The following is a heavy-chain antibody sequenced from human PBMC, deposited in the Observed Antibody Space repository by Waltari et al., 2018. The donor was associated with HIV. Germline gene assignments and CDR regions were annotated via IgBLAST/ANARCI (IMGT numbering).Heavy chain of an antibody. CDR2: IYHRGGP. CDR3: ARDKMFDYDSVGNEFWGNYYVMDV. J-gene: IGHJ6*02. CDR1: GGTVSRAY. D-gene: IGHD3-22*01. V-gene: IGHV4-59*02. Sequence: QVQLHESGPGLIKPSETLSLTCTVSGGTVSRAYWSWVRLSPGKRLEWIGYIYHRGGPTYNPSLKSRASISRDTARRQISLKLTSVTVADAAIYYCARDKMFDYDSVGNEFWGNYYVMDVWGQGTTVIVSS.